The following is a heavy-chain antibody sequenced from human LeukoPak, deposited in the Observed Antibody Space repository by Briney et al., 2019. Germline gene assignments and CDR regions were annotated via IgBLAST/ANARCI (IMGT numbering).Heavy chain of an antibody. J-gene: IGHJ4*02. CDR3: TTSRFL. V-gene: IGHV3-23*01. CDR1: GFTFSSYA. Sequence: GGSLRLSCAASGFTFSSYAMNWVRLAPGKGPELVSAISTSGDRTYYVDSVKGRFTISRDNSRTTLYLQMNSLRADDTAVYYCTTSRFLWGQGTLVTVSS. CDR2: ISTSGDRT. D-gene: IGHD2/OR15-2a*01.